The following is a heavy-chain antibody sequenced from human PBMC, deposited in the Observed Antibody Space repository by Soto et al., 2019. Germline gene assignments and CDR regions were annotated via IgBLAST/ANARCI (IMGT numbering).Heavy chain of an antibody. V-gene: IGHV2-5*02. CDR2: IYWDDDK. CDR3: AQIPNYYQYDWFDP. Sequence: QITLKESGPTLVKPTQTLTLTCTFSGFSLTTRGVGVGWIRQPPGKALECLALIYWDDDKRYSPSLQSRLSTTKDTSKSHVVLTMTNVHPMDTATYYCAQIPNYYQYDWFDPWGQGTMVSVSS. J-gene: IGHJ5*02. CDR1: GFSLTTRGVG. D-gene: IGHD3-16*01.